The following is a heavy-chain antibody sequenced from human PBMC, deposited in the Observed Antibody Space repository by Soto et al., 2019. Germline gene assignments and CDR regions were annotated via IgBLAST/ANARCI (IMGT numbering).Heavy chain of an antibody. Sequence: EVQLVESGGGLVQPGGSLRLSCAASGFTFSSYWMHWVRQAPGKGLVWVSRINSDGSSTSYADSVKGRFTISRDNAKNTLYLQMNSLRAEDTAVYYCARQPVGSGWSYWYFDHWGRGTLVTVSS. CDR3: ARQPVGSGWSYWYFDH. V-gene: IGHV3-74*01. CDR1: GFTFSSYW. CDR2: INSDGSST. D-gene: IGHD6-19*01. J-gene: IGHJ2*01.